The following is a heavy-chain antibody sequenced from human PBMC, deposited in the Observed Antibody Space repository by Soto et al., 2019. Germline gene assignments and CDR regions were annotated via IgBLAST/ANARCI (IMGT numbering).Heavy chain of an antibody. CDR1: GGTFSSYA. Sequence: QVQLVQSGAEVKKPGSSVKVSCKASGGTFSSYAISWVRQAPGQGLEWMGDIIPIFSTTRHAQKFQGRVTMTADESMTTAYMELNSLTSDGTAVSYCAGGEHASTWFYFDYWGQGTLVTVSS. J-gene: IGHJ4*02. CDR2: IIPIFSTT. V-gene: IGHV1-69*01. D-gene: IGHD6-13*01. CDR3: AGGEHASTWFYFDY.